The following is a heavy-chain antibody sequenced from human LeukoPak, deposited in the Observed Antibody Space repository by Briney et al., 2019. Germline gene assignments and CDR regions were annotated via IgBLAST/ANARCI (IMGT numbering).Heavy chain of an antibody. CDR1: GASIGSGGYY. CDR3: ARLVEYQLPFDH. CDR2: IYDTGNT. Sequence: SETLSLTCAVSGASIGSGGYYWSWIRQHPGKGLEWIGYIYDTGNTYYNPSLRSRLTMSIDTSKNQFSLKLTSVTAADTAVYYCARLVEYQLPFDHWGQGTLVTVSS. J-gene: IGHJ4*02. V-gene: IGHV4-31*11. D-gene: IGHD1-1*01.